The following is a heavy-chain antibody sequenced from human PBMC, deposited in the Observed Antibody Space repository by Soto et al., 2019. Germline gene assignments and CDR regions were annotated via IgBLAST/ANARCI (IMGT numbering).Heavy chain of an antibody. D-gene: IGHD1-26*01. Sequence: GGSLRLSCAASGFTFSSYAMHWVRQAPGKGLEWVAVISYDGSNKYYADSVKGRFTISRDNSKNTLYLRMNSLRAEDTAVYYCARSHRGVFNYYYGMDVWGKGTTVTVSS. CDR3: ARSHRGVFNYYYGMDV. V-gene: IGHV3-30-3*01. CDR1: GFTFSSYA. J-gene: IGHJ6*04. CDR2: ISYDGSNK.